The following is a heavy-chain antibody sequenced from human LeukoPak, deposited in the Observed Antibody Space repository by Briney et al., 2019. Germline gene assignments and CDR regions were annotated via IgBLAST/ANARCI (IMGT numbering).Heavy chain of an antibody. J-gene: IGHJ4*02. D-gene: IGHD3-9*01. CDR3: ARDRPYYDILTGYSPFDY. CDR1: GYTFTSYG. Sequence: ASVKVSCKASGYTFTSYGISWVRQAPGQGLEWMGWISAYNGNTNYAQKLQGRVTMTTHTSTSTAYMELRSLRSDDTAVYYCARDRPYYDILTGYSPFDYWGQGTLVTVSS. CDR2: ISAYNGNT. V-gene: IGHV1-18*01.